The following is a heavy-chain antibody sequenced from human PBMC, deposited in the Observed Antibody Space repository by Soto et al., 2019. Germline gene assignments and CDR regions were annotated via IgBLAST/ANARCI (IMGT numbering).Heavy chain of an antibody. CDR1: GFTFSSYW. CDR2: INSDGSIT. Sequence: EVQLVESGGGLVQPGGYLRLSCAASGFTFSSYWMHWVRQAPGKGLVWVSRINSDGSITSYADSVKGRFTISRDNAKNTLYLHMNSLRAEDTAVYYCARQEGAAFYYDGMDVWGQGTTVTVSS. V-gene: IGHV3-74*01. CDR3: ARQEGAAFYYDGMDV. J-gene: IGHJ6*02.